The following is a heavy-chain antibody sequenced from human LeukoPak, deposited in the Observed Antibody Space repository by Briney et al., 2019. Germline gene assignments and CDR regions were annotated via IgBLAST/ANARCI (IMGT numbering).Heavy chain of an antibody. V-gene: IGHV1-18*01. CDR2: ISAYNGNT. CDR1: GYTFTSYG. D-gene: IGHD6-19*01. J-gene: IGHJ3*02. CDR3: ARDLYNGGWTGAFDI. Sequence: GASVKVSCKASGYTFTSYGISWVRQAPGQGLEWMGWISAYNGNTNYAQKFQGRATMTRDTSISTAYMELSSLRSDDTAVYYCARDLYNGGWTGAFDIWGQGTMVTVSS.